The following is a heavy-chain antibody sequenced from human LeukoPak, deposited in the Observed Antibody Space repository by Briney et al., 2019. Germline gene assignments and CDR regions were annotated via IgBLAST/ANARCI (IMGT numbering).Heavy chain of an antibody. CDR2: INPNSGGT. D-gene: IGHD1-26*01. J-gene: IGHJ4*02. V-gene: IGHV1-2*02. Sequence: ASVKVSCKASEYTFTGYYMHWVRQAPGQGLEWMGWINPNSGGTNYAQKFQGRVTMTRDTSISTAYMELSRLRSDDTAVYYCARGRGSYYLLDYWGQGTLVTVSS. CDR3: ARGRGSYYLLDY. CDR1: EYTFTGYY.